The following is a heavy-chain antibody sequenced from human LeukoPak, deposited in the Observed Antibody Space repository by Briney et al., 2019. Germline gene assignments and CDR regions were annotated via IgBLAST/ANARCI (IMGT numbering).Heavy chain of an antibody. J-gene: IGHJ4*02. CDR3: ARDGSSSWNGDY. CDR2: IWYDGSNK. CDR1: GFTFSSYW. V-gene: IGHV3-33*08. Sequence: GGSLRLSCAASGFTFSSYWMSWVRQAPGKGLEWVAVIWYDGSNKYYADSVKGRFTISRDNSKNTLYLQMNSLRAEDTAVYYCARDGSSSWNGDYWGQGTLVTVSS. D-gene: IGHD6-13*01.